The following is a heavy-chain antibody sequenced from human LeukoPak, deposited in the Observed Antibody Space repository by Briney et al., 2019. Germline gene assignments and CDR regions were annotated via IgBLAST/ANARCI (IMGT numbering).Heavy chain of an antibody. CDR3: AKDDAWLQYND. J-gene: IGHJ4*02. CDR2: ISSTGSNI. D-gene: IGHD5-24*01. Sequence: PGGSLRLSCAASGFTFSDYYMSWIRQAPGKGLEWISYISSTGSNIYYADSVKGRFTISRDNSKNTLYLQINSLRDEDTAVYYCAKDDAWLQYNDWGQGTLVTVSS. V-gene: IGHV3-11*01. CDR1: GFTFSDYY.